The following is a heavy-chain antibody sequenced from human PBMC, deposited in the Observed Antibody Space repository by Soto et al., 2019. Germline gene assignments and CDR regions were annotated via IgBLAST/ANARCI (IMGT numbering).Heavy chain of an antibody. CDR3: ARASMLLWFGELLPDDAFDI. CDR1: GGGFSSYG. Sequence: ASVKVSCKASGGGFSSYGSSWVRQAPGQGLEWMGWISAYNGNTNYAQKLQGRVTMTTDTSTSTAYMELRSLRSDDTAVYYCARASMLLWFGELLPDDAFDIWGQGTMVTVS. CDR2: ISAYNGNT. J-gene: IGHJ3*02. D-gene: IGHD3-10*01. V-gene: IGHV1-18*01.